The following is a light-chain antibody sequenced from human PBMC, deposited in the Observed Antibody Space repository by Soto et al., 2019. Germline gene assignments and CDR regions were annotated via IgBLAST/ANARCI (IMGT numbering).Light chain of an antibody. CDR3: QQYDKWPQLT. J-gene: IGKJ4*01. CDR2: RIS. Sequence: EIVMTQSPATLSVSPGERATLSCRASQSVSSNLAWYQQKPGQAPRLLIYRISTRATGIPARFSGSGSGTEFTLTISSLQSADFAVYYCQQYDKWPQLTLGGGTKVDIK. CDR1: QSVSSN. V-gene: IGKV3-15*01.